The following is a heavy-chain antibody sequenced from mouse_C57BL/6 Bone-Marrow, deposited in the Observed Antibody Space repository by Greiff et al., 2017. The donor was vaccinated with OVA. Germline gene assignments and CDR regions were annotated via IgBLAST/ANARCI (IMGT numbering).Heavy chain of an antibody. V-gene: IGHV1-81*01. Sequence: QVQLQQSGAELARPGASVKLSCKASGYTFTSYGISWVKQRTGQGLEWIGEIYPRSGNTYYNEKFKGKATLTADKSSSTAYMELRSLTSEDSAVYFCAGYGWDGGAMDYWGQGTSVTVSS. CDR1: GYTFTSYG. CDR3: AGYGWDGGAMDY. CDR2: IYPRSGNT. J-gene: IGHJ4*01. D-gene: IGHD4-1*01.